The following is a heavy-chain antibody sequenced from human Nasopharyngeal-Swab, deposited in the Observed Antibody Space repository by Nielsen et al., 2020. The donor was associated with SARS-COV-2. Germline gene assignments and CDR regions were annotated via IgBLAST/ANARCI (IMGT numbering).Heavy chain of an antibody. J-gene: IGHJ4*02. D-gene: IGHD3-10*01. CDR2: VSPRNGST. Sequence: ASVKVSCKASGYSFPDYYMHWVRQAPGQGLEWMGLVSPRNGSTSYAQKLQGRVTITSDTSTRTVYMALSSLTSKDTAVYYCATGGLDYWGQGTLVTAPQ. CDR3: ATGGLDY. V-gene: IGHV1-46*04. CDR1: GYSFPDYY.